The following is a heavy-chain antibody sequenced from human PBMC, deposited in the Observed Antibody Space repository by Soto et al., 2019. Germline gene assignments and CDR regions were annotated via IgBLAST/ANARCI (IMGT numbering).Heavy chain of an antibody. D-gene: IGHD4-17*01. Sequence: QITLRESGPTLVKPTQTLTLTCTFSGFSLTTSGVGVGWIRQPPGKALEWLALIYWGDDKRYSPSLKNRLTITTDTSKNEVVLTMTNMDPVDTATYYCAPATVTYYFEYWGQGTLVTVSS. CDR2: IYWGDDK. CDR1: GFSLTTSGVG. J-gene: IGHJ4*02. CDR3: APATVTYYFEY. V-gene: IGHV2-5*02.